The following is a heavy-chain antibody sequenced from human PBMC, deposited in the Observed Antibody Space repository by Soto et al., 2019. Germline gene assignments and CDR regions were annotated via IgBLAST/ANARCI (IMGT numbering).Heavy chain of an antibody. V-gene: IGHV3-53*01. CDR1: GFTVSSNY. D-gene: IGHD3-22*01. Sequence: GGSLRLCCAASGFTVSSNYMSWVRQAPGKGLEWVSVIYSGGSTYYADSVKGRFTISRDNSKNTLYLQMNSLRAEDTAVYYCARELRPPAYYYDSSGYYDHWGQGTLVTVSS. CDR2: IYSGGST. CDR3: ARELRPPAYYYDSSGYYDH. J-gene: IGHJ4*02.